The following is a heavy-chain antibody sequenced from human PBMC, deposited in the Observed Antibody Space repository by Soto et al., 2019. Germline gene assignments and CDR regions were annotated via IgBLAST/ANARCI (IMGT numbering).Heavy chain of an antibody. J-gene: IGHJ5*02. CDR3: ARDQAPMSRRITLVGVVITNNWFGP. CDR1: GGTFSSYA. D-gene: IGHD3-3*01. Sequence: QVQLVQSGAEVKKPGSSVKVSCKASGGTFSSYAISWVRQAPGQGLEWMGGIIPIFGTATYAQKFQGRVTITADKSTSTAYMERSSLRSEDTAVYYCARDQAPMSRRITLVGVVITNNWFGPWGQGTLVTVSS. V-gene: IGHV1-69*06. CDR2: IIPIFGTA.